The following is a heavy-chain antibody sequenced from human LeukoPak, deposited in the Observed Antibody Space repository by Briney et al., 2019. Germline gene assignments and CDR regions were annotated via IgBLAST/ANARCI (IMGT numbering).Heavy chain of an antibody. CDR3: TTDYYYDSSGYYYGEY. D-gene: IGHD3-22*01. V-gene: IGHV3-15*01. CDR1: GFTFSNAW. CDR2: IKSKTDGGTT. J-gene: IGHJ4*02. Sequence: GGSLRLSCAASGFTFSNAWMSWVRQAPGKGLEWVGRIKSKTDGGTTDYAAPVKGRFTISRDDSKNTLYLQMNSLKTEDTAVYYCTTDYYYDSSGYYYGEYWGQGTLVTVSS.